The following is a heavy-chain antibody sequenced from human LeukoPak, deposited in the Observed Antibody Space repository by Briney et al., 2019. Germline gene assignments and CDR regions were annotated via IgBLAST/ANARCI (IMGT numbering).Heavy chain of an antibody. D-gene: IGHD3-10*01. CDR3: SRLTMVRGRDFDY. Sequence: ASVKVSCKASGDTFTSYDINWVRQATGQGLEWMGWMNPNSGNTGYAQKFQGRVTMTRNTSISTAYMELSSLRSEDTAVYYCSRLTMVRGRDFDYWGQGTLVTVSS. CDR2: MNPNSGNT. J-gene: IGHJ4*02. CDR1: GDTFTSYD. V-gene: IGHV1-8*01.